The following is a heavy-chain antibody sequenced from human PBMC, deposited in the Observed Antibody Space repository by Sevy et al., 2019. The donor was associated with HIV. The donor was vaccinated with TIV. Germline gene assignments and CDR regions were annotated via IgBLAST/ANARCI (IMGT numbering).Heavy chain of an antibody. D-gene: IGHD1-1*01. CDR3: ALERLSSDVAEYFQN. CDR2: ISFDASNK. V-gene: IGHV3-30*04. CDR1: GFTFSRYS. Sequence: GESLKISCAASGFTFSRYSMHWVRQAPGKGLEWVATISFDASNKHHADSVKGRFTISRDNFQNSLFLQMNSLRPEDTAVYYCALERLSSDVAEYFQNWGQGTLVTVSS. J-gene: IGHJ1*01.